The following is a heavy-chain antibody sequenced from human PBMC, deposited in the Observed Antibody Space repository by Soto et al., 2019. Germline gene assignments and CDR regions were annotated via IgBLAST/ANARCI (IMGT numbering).Heavy chain of an antibody. Sequence: QVQLQQWGAGLLKPSETLSLTCAVYGGSLSGYYWNWISQPPGKGLEWIGEINHSGSTNYNPSLKSRVTLSVDTSKNPFSLKLSSVTAADTAVYYCARGWGRIFDYWGQGTLVTVSS. D-gene: IGHD7-27*01. CDR3: ARGWGRIFDY. V-gene: IGHV4-34*01. CDR2: INHSGST. CDR1: GGSLSGYY. J-gene: IGHJ4*02.